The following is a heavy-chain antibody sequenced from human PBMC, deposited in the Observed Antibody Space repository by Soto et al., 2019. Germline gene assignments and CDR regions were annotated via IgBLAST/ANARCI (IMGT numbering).Heavy chain of an antibody. CDR3: ARGGAYCGGDCSPHDLDY. CDR2: IYYNGRT. Sequence: QVQLQESGPGLVKPSETLSLTCTVSGGSVSSGSYFWSWIRQPPGQGLELIGYIYYNGRTNYNPALKSRVPLSAATSTNRFSLKLHSVTAADTAVYACARGGAYCGGDCSPHDLDYWGHGTLVTVSS. V-gene: IGHV4-61*03. J-gene: IGHJ4*01. D-gene: IGHD2-21*02. CDR1: GGSVSSGSYF.